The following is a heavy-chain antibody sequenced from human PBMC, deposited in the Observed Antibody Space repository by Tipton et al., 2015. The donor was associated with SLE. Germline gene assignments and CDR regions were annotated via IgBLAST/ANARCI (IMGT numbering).Heavy chain of an antibody. CDR2: IHFSGST. J-gene: IGHJ1*01. Sequence: TLSLTCTVSGGSISPFYWSWIRRPPGKGLEWIGHIHFSGSTEYNPSLKSRVTISVDTTKDQFSLKLTSVTAADTAVYYCALGSSWSSEEFQHWGQGTLVPVSS. V-gene: IGHV4-59*01. CDR3: ALGSSWSSEEFQH. D-gene: IGHD6-13*01. CDR1: GGSISPFY.